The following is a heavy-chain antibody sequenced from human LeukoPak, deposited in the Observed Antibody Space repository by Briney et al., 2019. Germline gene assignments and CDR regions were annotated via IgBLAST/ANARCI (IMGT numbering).Heavy chain of an antibody. Sequence: GGSLRLSSAASGFTFDDYAMHWVRQAPGKGLEWGSGISWNSGSIGYADSVKGRFTISRDNAKNSLYLQMNSLRAEDTALYYCAKVGDGYNHGPFDYWGQGTLVTVSS. CDR1: GFTFDDYA. V-gene: IGHV3-9*01. CDR3: AKVGDGYNHGPFDY. CDR2: ISWNSGSI. J-gene: IGHJ4*02. D-gene: IGHD5-24*01.